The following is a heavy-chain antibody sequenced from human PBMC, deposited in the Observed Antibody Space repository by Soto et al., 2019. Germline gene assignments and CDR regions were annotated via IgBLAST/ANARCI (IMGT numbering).Heavy chain of an antibody. CDR1: GYTFTGYY. J-gene: IGHJ6*03. CDR2: INPNSGGT. V-gene: IGHV1-2*04. D-gene: IGHD2-2*03. CDR3: ARSAIAGYCSSTSCTDPYYYMDV. Sequence: GASVKVSCKASGYTFTGYYMHWVRQAPGQGLEWMGWINPNSGGTNYAQKFQGWVTMTRDTSISTAYMELSRLRSDDTAVYYCARSAIAGYCSSTSCTDPYYYMDVWGKGTTVTV.